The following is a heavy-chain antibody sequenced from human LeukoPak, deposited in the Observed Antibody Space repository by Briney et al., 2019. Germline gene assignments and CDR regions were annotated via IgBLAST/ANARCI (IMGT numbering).Heavy chain of an antibody. CDR2: LYFSGAT. J-gene: IGHJ4*02. CDR1: GGSFTTYY. V-gene: IGHV4-59*01. Sequence: SETLSLTCTVSGGSFTTYYWSWIRQPPGKGLEWIGHLYFSGATTYNPSLQSRVSISVDTSKNQFSLKLTSVTAADTAMYYCARFGYSYGLDYWGQGTLVTVSS. D-gene: IGHD5-18*01. CDR3: ARFGYSYGLDY.